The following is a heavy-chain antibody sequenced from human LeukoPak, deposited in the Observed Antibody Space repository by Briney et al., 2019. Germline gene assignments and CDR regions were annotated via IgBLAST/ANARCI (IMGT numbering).Heavy chain of an antibody. V-gene: IGHV3-23*01. CDR3: AKHSGSYFIYYVDS. CDR2: VSGSGYNT. D-gene: IGHD1-26*01. CDR1: GFTFSSYG. Sequence: GGSLRLSCAASGFTFSSYGLSWVRQSPGKGLEWVSTVSGSGYNTYYADSVKGRFTISRDNSANTLYLQMNSLRAEDTALYYCAKHSGSYFIYYVDSWGQGTLVSVSS. J-gene: IGHJ4*02.